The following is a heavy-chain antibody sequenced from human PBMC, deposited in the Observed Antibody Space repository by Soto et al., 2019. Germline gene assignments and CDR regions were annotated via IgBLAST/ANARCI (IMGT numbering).Heavy chain of an antibody. Sequence: GGSLRLSCAASGFTFSSHAMSWVRQAPGKGLEWVSVISGSDDSTYYADSVKGRFTISRDNSKNTLYLQMNSLRAEDTAVYYCAKRSSSSTFDYWGQGTLVTVSS. D-gene: IGHD6-6*01. CDR1: GFTFSSHA. CDR2: ISGSDDST. V-gene: IGHV3-23*01. J-gene: IGHJ4*02. CDR3: AKRSSSSTFDY.